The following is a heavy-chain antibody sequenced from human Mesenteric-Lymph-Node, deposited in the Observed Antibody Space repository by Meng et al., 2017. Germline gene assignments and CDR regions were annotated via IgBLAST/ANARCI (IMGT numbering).Heavy chain of an antibody. CDR1: GFTFSGSA. CDR3: ARDQSWGRNYFDY. Sequence: GESLKISCAASGFTFSGSAMHWVRQASGKGLEWVGRIRSKANSYATAYAASVKGRFTISRDDSKNTAYLQMNSLKTEDTAVYYCARDQSWGRNYFDYWGQGTLVTVSS. CDR2: IRSKANSYAT. D-gene: IGHD3-16*01. J-gene: IGHJ4*02. V-gene: IGHV3-73*01.